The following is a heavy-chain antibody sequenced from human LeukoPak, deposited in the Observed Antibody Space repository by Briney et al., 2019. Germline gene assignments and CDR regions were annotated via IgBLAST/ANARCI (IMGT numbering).Heavy chain of an antibody. J-gene: IGHJ4*02. CDR2: ISGSGGST. CDR1: GFTFSSYA. D-gene: IGHD3-22*01. Sequence: GGSLRLSCAASGFTFSSYALSWVRQAPGKGLEWVSAISGSGGSTYYADSVKGRFTISRDNSKNTLYLQMNSLRAEDTAVYYCAKGRDYYDSSGYYPHGYFDYWGQGTLVTVSS. CDR3: AKGRDYYDSSGYYPHGYFDY. V-gene: IGHV3-23*01.